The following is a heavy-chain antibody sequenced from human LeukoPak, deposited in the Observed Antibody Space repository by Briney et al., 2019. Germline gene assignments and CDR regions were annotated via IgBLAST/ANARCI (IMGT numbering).Heavy chain of an antibody. V-gene: IGHV4-61*02. D-gene: IGHD2-2*01. CDR2: IYTSGST. CDR3: VGRCSSTSCSNWFDP. Sequence: PSETLSLTCTVSGGSITSDTYFWSWIRQPAGKGLEWTGRIYTSGSTNYNPSLKSRVTMSVDTSKNQFSLKLSSVTAADTAVYYCVGRCSSTSCSNWFDPWGQGTLVTVSS. J-gene: IGHJ5*02. CDR1: GGSITSDTYF.